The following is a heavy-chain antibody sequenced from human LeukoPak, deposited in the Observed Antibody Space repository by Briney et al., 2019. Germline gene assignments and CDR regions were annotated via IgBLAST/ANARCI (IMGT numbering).Heavy chain of an antibody. J-gene: IGHJ5*02. CDR2: IIPILGIA. Sequence: SVKVSCKASGGTFSSYAISWVRQVPGQGLEWMGRIIPILGIANYAQKFQGRVTITADKSTSTAYMELSSLRSEDTAVYYCARGPVTMTVADGWFDPWGQGTLVTASS. CDR3: ARGPVTMTVADGWFDP. D-gene: IGHD3-22*01. V-gene: IGHV1-69*04. CDR1: GGTFSSYA.